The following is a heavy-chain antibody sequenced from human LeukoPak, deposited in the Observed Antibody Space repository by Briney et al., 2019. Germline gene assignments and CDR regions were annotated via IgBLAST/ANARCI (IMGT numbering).Heavy chain of an antibody. J-gene: IGHJ4*02. CDR2: INHSGST. CDR1: GGSFSGYY. D-gene: IGHD2-2*01. V-gene: IGHV4-34*01. CDR3: ARGHRYCRSTSCLLGRDY. Sequence: SETLSLTCAVYGGSFSGYYWSWLRQPPGKGLEWIGEINHSGSTNYNPSLMSRVTISVDTSKNQFSLKLSSVTAADTAVYYCARGHRYCRSTSCLLGRDYWGQGTLVTVSS.